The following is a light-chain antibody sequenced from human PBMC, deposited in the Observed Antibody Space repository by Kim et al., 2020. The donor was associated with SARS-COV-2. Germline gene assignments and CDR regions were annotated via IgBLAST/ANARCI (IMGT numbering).Light chain of an antibody. CDR1: QSVSSSY. Sequence: EVVLTQSPGKLSLSPGERATLSCRASQSVSSSYLAWYQQKPGQTPRLLIYGASSRATDIPDRFSGSGSGTDFTLTISRLEAEDFAVYYCQQYGNSPLSFGGGTKVDIK. J-gene: IGKJ4*01. CDR3: QQYGNSPLS. CDR2: GAS. V-gene: IGKV3-20*01.